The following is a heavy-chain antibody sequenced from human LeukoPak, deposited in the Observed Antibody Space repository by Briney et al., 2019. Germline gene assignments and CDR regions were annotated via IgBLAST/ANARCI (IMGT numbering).Heavy chain of an antibody. CDR2: ISSSSSYI. V-gene: IGHV3-21*01. CDR1: GFTFSSYS. CDR3: ARDGDGSGSYFDENVFEDWFDP. Sequence: GGSLRLSCAASGFTFSSYSMNWVRQAPGKGLEWVSSISSSSSYIYYADSVKGRFTISRDNAKNSLYLQMNSLRVEDTAVYYCARDGDGSGSYFDENVFEDWFDPWGQGTLVTVSS. J-gene: IGHJ5*02. D-gene: IGHD3-10*01.